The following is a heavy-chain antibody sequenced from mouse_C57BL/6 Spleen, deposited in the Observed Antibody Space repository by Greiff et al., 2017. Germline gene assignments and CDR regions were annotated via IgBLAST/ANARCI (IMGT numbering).Heavy chain of an antibody. Sequence: EVQGVESGGGLVQSGRSLRLSCATSGFTFSDFYMEWVRQAPGKGLEWIAASRNKANDYTTEYSASVKGRFIVSRDTSQSILYLQMNALRAEDTAIYYCARQYYSKYWYFDVWGTGTTVTVSS. J-gene: IGHJ1*03. CDR1: GFTFSDFY. CDR3: ARQYYSKYWYFDV. V-gene: IGHV7-1*01. D-gene: IGHD2-5*01. CDR2: SRNKANDYTT.